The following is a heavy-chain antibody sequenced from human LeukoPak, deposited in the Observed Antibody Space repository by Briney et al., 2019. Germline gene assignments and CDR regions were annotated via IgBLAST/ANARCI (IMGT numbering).Heavy chain of an antibody. CDR2: IKQDGSEK. CDR3: ARVDGYNRRYYFDY. CDR1: GFTFSRYW. Sequence: GGSLRLSCAASGFTFSRYWMSWVRQAPGKGLEWVANIKQDGSEKYYVDSVKGRFTISRDNAKNSLYLQMNSLRAEDTAVYYCARVDGYNRRYYFDYWGQGTLVTVSS. V-gene: IGHV3-7*01. J-gene: IGHJ4*02. D-gene: IGHD5-24*01.